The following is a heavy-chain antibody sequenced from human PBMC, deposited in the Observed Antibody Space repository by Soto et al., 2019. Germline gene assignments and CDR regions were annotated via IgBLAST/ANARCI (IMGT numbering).Heavy chain of an antibody. V-gene: IGHV4-34*01. D-gene: IGHD3-3*01. CDR2: INNSGST. CDR1: GGSFSGYY. CDR3: AREGRYFDFWSGYHHYSYMDV. J-gene: IGHJ6*03. Sequence: SETLSLTCAVYGGSFSGYYWSWIRQPPGKGLEWIGEINNSGSTNYNPSLKSRVTISVDTSKNQFSLKLSSVTAADTAVYYCAREGRYFDFWSGYHHYSYMDVWGEGTTVTVSS.